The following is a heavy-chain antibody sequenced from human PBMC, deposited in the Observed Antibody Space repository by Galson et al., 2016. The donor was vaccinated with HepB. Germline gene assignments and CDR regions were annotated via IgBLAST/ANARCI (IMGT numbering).Heavy chain of an antibody. V-gene: IGHV3-48*02. J-gene: IGHJ4*02. CDR2: INSSSDTT. D-gene: IGHD3-10*01. Sequence: SLRLSCTASGYIFSVYNITWVRQAPGKGLEWIAWINSSSDTTYYADYVKGRFTITRDNSKNSLYLEMNSLRDEDTAVYYCARENYLRLGYWGQGTLVTVSS. CDR1: GYIFSVYN. CDR3: ARENYLRLGY.